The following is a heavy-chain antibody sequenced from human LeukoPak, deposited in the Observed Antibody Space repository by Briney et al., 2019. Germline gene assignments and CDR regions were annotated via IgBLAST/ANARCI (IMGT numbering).Heavy chain of an antibody. CDR1: GFTFSSYG. V-gene: IGHV3-30*18. CDR2: ISFDGSNE. Sequence: GGSLRLSCAASGFTFSSYGMHWVRQAPGKGLEWVAVISFDGSNEYHADSVKGRFTISRDNSKNTLYLQMTSLRAEDTAVYYCAKDVLGSGSYSDYWGQGTLVIVSS. J-gene: IGHJ4*02. D-gene: IGHD3-10*01. CDR3: AKDVLGSGSYSDY.